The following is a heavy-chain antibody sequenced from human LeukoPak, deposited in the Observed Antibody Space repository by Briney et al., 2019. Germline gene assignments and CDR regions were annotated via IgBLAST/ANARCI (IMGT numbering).Heavy chain of an antibody. CDR3: ARTNSSGYYFDY. Sequence: SETLSLTCAVYGGSFSGYYWSWIRQPPGKGLEWIGEINHSGSTNYNPSLKSRVTISVDTSKNQFSLKLSSVTAADTAVYYCARTNSSGYYFDYWGREPWSPSPQ. CDR1: GGSFSGYY. J-gene: IGHJ4*02. V-gene: IGHV4-34*01. D-gene: IGHD6-19*01. CDR2: INHSGST.